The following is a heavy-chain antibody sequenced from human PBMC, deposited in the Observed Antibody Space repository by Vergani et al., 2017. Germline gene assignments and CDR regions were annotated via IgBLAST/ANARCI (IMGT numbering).Heavy chain of an antibody. Sequence: QVQLQESGPGLVKPSQTLSLTCTVSGASINNDFYYWHWIRQTAERRLEWMGRVYPSGTTNYNPSLNGRVTIFVDKSKNLLSLRLNSVTAADTAVYYCARGETRTDWFDPWGQGTLVTVSS. CDR2: VYPSGTT. J-gene: IGHJ5*02. V-gene: IGHV4-61*02. D-gene: IGHD3/OR15-3a*01. CDR3: ARGETRTDWFDP. CDR1: GASINNDFYY.